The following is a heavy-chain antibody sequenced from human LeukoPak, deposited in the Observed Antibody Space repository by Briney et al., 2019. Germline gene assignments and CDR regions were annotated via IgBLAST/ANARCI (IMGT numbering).Heavy chain of an antibody. CDR3: AREASDRGRFDY. CDR2: INTDGSRI. V-gene: IGHV3-74*01. CDR1: GFTFSNYW. D-gene: IGHD3-22*01. Sequence: GGSLRLSCAASGFTFSNYWMHWVRQAPGKGPVWVSRINTDGSRITYADSVKGRFTISRDNAMNTVYLQMNSLRAEDTAVYYCAREASDRGRFDYWGQGTLVTVSS. J-gene: IGHJ4*02.